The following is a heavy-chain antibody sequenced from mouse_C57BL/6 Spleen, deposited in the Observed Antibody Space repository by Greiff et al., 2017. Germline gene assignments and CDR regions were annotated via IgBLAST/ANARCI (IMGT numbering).Heavy chain of an antibody. D-gene: IGHD2-3*01. Sequence: VQLKESGPGLVKPSQSLSLTCSVTGYSITSGYYWNWIRQFPGNKLEWMGYISYDGSNNYNPSLKNRISITRDTSKNQFFLKLNSVTTEDTATYYCARENDGYSSWFAYWGQGTLVTVSA. CDR3: ARENDGYSSWFAY. J-gene: IGHJ3*01. CDR2: ISYDGSN. V-gene: IGHV3-6*01. CDR1: GYSITSGYY.